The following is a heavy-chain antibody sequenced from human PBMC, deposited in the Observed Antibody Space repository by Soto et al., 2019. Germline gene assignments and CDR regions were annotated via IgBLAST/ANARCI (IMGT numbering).Heavy chain of an antibody. CDR3: VIAARLRGGYFDY. Sequence: EVQLVESGGGLVKPGGSLRLSCAASGFTFSSYSMNWVRQAPGKGLEWVSSISSSSSYIYYADSVKGRFTISRDNAKNSLYLKMNSLRAEDTAVYYCVIAARLRGGYFDYWGQGTLVTVSS. CDR1: GFTFSSYS. D-gene: IGHD6-6*01. CDR2: ISSSSSYI. V-gene: IGHV3-21*01. J-gene: IGHJ4*02.